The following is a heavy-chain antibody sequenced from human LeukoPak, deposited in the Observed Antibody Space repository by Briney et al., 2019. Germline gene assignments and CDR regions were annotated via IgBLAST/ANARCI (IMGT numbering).Heavy chain of an antibody. V-gene: IGHV4-34*01. J-gene: IGHJ4*02. D-gene: IGHD2-2*01. Sequence: SETLSLTCAVYGGSFSGYYWSWIRQPPGKGLEWIGEINHSGSTNYNPSLKSRVTISVDTSKNQFSLKLSSVTAADTAVYYCARGGIVVVPAAQYYFDYWGQGTLATVSS. CDR3: ARGGIVVVPAAQYYFDY. CDR1: GGSFSGYY. CDR2: INHSGST.